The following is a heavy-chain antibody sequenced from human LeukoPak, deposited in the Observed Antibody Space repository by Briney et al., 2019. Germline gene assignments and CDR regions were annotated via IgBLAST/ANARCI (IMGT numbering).Heavy chain of an antibody. CDR3: AKDWAYSGNYYYFDH. CDR2: IYSGGST. V-gene: IGHV3-66*01. CDR1: GFTFSSYS. Sequence: GGSLRLSCAASGFTFSSYSMSWVRQAPGKGLEWVSVIYSGGSTYYADPVKGRFTISRDNSKNTLYLQMNSLGAEDTAVYFCAKDWAYSGNYYYFDHWGQGTLVTVSS. J-gene: IGHJ4*02. D-gene: IGHD1-26*01.